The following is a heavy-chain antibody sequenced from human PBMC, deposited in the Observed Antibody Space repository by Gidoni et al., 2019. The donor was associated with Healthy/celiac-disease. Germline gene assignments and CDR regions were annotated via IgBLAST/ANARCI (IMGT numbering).Heavy chain of an antibody. D-gene: IGHD3-3*01. CDR3: ARARYDFWSGYLGYYFDY. V-gene: IGHV1-3*01. J-gene: IGHJ4*02. Sequence: QVQLVQSGAEVKKPGASVKVSCKASGYTFTSYAMHWVRQAPGQRLEWMGWINAGNGNTKYSQKFQGRVTITRDTSASTAYMELSSLRSEDTAVYYCARARYDFWSGYLGYYFDYWGQGTLVTVSS. CDR1: GYTFTSYA. CDR2: INAGNGNT.